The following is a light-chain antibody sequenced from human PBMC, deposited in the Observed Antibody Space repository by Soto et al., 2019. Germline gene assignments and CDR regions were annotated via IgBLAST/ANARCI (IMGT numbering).Light chain of an antibody. CDR2: DVS. CDR3: CSYAGSYTL. V-gene: IGLV2-11*01. Sequence: QSALTQPRSVSGSPGQSVTISRTGTSSDVGGYNYVSWYQQHPGKAPKLMIYDVSKRPSGVPDRFSGSKSGNTASLTISGLQAEDEADYYCCSYAGSYTLFGGGTKVTVL. J-gene: IGLJ2*01. CDR1: SSDVGGYNY.